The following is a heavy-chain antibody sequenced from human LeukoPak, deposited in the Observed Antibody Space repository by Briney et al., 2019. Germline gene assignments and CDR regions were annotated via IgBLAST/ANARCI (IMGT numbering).Heavy chain of an antibody. CDR3: AKEGEGFGEFYYYYYMDV. J-gene: IGHJ6*03. Sequence: GGSLRLSCAASGLTFDDYAMHWVRQAPGKGLEWVSGISWNSGSIGYADSVKGRFTISRDNAKNSLYLQMNSLRAEDTALYYCAKEGEGFGEFYYYYYMDVWGKGTTVTVSS. CDR2: ISWNSGSI. V-gene: IGHV3-9*01. D-gene: IGHD3-10*01. CDR1: GLTFDDYA.